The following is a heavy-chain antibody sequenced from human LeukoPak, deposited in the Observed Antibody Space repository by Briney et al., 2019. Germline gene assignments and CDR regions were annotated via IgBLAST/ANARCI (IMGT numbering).Heavy chain of an antibody. CDR1: GGTFSSYA. CDR2: IIPILGIA. CDR3: ASAADLVVTPD. V-gene: IGHV1-69*04. J-gene: IGHJ4*02. Sequence: ASVKVSCKASGGTFSSYAISWVRLAPGQGLEWMGRIIPILGIANYAQKFQGRVTITADKSTSTAYMELSSLRSEDTAVYYCASAADLVVTPDWGQGTLVTVSS. D-gene: IGHD4-23*01.